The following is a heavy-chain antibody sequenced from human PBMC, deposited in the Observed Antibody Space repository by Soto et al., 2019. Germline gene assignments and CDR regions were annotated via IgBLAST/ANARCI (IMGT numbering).Heavy chain of an antibody. J-gene: IGHJ6*02. Sequence: PVGSLRLSCAASGFTFSSYAMHWVRQAPGEGLEWVAVISYDGSNKYYADSVKGRFTISRDNSKNTLYLQMNSLRAEDTAVYYCARDHHPSGYGMDVWGQGTTVTVSS. CDR3: ARDHHPSGYGMDV. V-gene: IGHV3-30-3*01. CDR1: GFTFSSYA. CDR2: ISYDGSNK.